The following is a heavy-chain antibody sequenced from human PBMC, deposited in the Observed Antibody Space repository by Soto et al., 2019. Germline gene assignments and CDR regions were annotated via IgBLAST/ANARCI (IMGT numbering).Heavy chain of an antibody. D-gene: IGHD1-26*01. CDR2: FYYSGTT. CDR3: VSRVGAPPPRF. J-gene: IGHJ4*02. CDR1: GGSISSRSYH. V-gene: IGHV4-39*01. Sequence: QLQLQESGPGLVKSSETLSLTCTVSGGSISSRSYHWGWIRQPPGKGLAWIGSFYYSGTTYYNPSLKSRVPMSVDTSKNQFSLKLNSVTATDTAVYYCVSRVGAPPPRFWGQGTLVIVSS.